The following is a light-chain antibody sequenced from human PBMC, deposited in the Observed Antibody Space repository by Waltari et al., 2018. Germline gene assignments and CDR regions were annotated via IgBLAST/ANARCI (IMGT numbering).Light chain of an antibody. V-gene: IGKV3-20*01. J-gene: IGKJ1*01. CDR1: QSVSRA. Sequence: DIVLTQSPGTLSLSPGERATLSCRASQSVSRALAWYQQKPGQAPRLLIYGASSRATGIPDRFTGSGSGTDSSLTISSLESEDFAVYYCQHYVRLPVTFGQGTNVEIK. CDR3: QHYVRLPVT. CDR2: GAS.